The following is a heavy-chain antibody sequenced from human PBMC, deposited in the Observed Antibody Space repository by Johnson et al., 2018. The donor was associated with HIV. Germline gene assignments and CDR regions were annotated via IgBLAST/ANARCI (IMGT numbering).Heavy chain of an antibody. J-gene: IGHJ3*02. CDR2: IKSKTDGGTT. CDR1: GFTFRNAW. Sequence: VQLVESGGGLVKPGGSLRLSCVASGFTFRNAWMSWVRQAPGKGLEWVGRIKSKTDGGTTDYAAHVKGRLTISRDDSKNLLYLQMNSLRAEDTAVDHCARAGLKIEYSSPDIWGQGTMVTVSS. V-gene: IGHV3-15*01. D-gene: IGHD6-13*01. CDR3: ARAGLKIEYSSPDI.